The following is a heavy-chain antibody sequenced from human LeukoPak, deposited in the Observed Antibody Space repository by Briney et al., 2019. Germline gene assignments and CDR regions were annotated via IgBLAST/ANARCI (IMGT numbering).Heavy chain of an antibody. CDR1: GYTFTGYY. Sequence: ASVKVSCKASGYTFTGYYMHWVRQAPGQGLEWMGWINPNSGGTNYAQKFQGRVTMTRDTSISTAYMEVSRLRSDDTAVYYCARSDRFITGTTAGVAGYWGQGTLVTVSS. CDR2: INPNSGGT. V-gene: IGHV1-2*02. CDR3: ARSDRFITGTTAGVAGY. D-gene: IGHD1-7*01. J-gene: IGHJ4*02.